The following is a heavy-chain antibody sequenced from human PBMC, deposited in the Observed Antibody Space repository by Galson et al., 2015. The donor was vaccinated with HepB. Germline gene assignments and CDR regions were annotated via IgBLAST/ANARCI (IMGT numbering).Heavy chain of an antibody. CDR1: GDSVSSNSAA. J-gene: IGHJ4*02. CDR3: ARVGKKQWPPDGFFDY. D-gene: IGHD6-19*01. Sequence: CAISGDSVSSNSAAWNWIRQSPSRGLEWLGRTYYRSKFYNDYAESVKSRITINPVTSKNQFSLQLNSVTPDDTAVYYCARVGKKQWPPDGFFDYWGQGTLVTVSS. CDR2: TYYRSKFYN. V-gene: IGHV6-1*01.